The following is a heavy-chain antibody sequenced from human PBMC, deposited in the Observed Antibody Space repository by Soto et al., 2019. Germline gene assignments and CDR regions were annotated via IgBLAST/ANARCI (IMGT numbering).Heavy chain of an antibody. CDR1: GGSMSSNY. CDR3: VSYRGAFYFDH. J-gene: IGHJ4*02. Sequence: SETLSLTCTVSGGSMSSNYWSWIRQSPAKGLEWIGFVYYGGTNYNPSFESRVTMSVDTPKKQFSLELSDVTAADTAVYYCVSYRGAFYFDHRGQGTLVTVSS. V-gene: IGHV4-59*01. D-gene: IGHD4-4*01. CDR2: VYYGGT.